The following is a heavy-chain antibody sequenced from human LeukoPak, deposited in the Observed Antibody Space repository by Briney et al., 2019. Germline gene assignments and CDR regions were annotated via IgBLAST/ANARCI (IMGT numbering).Heavy chain of an antibody. CDR3: TRQNFGATVWDPIGC. D-gene: IGHD1-26*01. CDR2: INPGDSDT. J-gene: IGHJ4*02. V-gene: IGHV5-51*01. CDR1: GYSFSNYW. Sequence: GDSLKISCKGPGYSFSNYWIGWVRQMPGKGLEWMGMINPGDSDTRYRPSFQGQVTMSVDKSISAAYLQWSSLKASDTAVYYCTRQNFGATVWDPIGCWGQGTLVTVSS.